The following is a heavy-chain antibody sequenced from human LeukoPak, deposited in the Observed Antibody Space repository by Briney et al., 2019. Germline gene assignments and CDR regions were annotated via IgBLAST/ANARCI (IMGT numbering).Heavy chain of an antibody. CDR2: IYYSGST. D-gene: IGHD2-15*01. V-gene: IGHV4-31*03. Sequence: SETLSLTCTVSGGSISSGGYYWSWIRQHPGKGLEWIGYIYYSGSTYYNSSLKSRVAISVDTSKNQFSLKLSSVTAADTAVYYCARDPLVVVAATYYYGMDVWGQGTTVTVSS. CDR1: GGSISSGGYY. CDR3: ARDPLVVVAATYYYGMDV. J-gene: IGHJ6*02.